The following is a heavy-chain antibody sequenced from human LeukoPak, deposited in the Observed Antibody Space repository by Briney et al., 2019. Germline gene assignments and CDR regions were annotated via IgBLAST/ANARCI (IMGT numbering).Heavy chain of an antibody. CDR1: GFTFSSYG. V-gene: IGHV3-23*01. CDR3: ARGFVGFGELFDP. J-gene: IGHJ5*02. Sequence: PGGTLRLSCAASGFTFSSYGMSWVRQAPGKGLEWVSAISGSGGSTYYADSVKGRFTISRDNARNSLYLQMNSLRAEDTAVYYCARGFVGFGELFDPWGQGTLVTVSS. D-gene: IGHD3-10*01. CDR2: ISGSGGST.